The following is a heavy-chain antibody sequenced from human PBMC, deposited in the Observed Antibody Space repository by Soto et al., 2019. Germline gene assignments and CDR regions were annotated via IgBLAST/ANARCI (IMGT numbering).Heavy chain of an antibody. CDR1: GFTFSSYA. D-gene: IGHD6-19*01. CDR2: ISYDGSNK. CDR3: EGDRSSGWLGYSVDCY. Sequence: ESGGGVVQPGRSLRLSCAASGFTFSSYAMHWVRQAPGKGLEWVAVISYDGSNKYYADSVKGRFTISRDNSKNTLYLQMRSLRAEDTAVYYCEGDRSSGWLGYSVDCYWGQGTLVTVS. J-gene: IGHJ4*02. V-gene: IGHV3-30-3*01.